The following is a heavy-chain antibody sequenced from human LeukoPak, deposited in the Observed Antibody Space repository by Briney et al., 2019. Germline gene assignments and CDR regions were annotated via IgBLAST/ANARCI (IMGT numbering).Heavy chain of an antibody. CDR1: GFTFSSYS. D-gene: IGHD4-11*01. V-gene: IGHV3-21*01. CDR3: ARMDDSIGYAFDI. J-gene: IGHJ3*02. Sequence: GGSLRLSCAASGFTFSSYSMNWVRQAPGKGLEWVSSLFSSSTYKYYADSVKGRFTISRDNAKNSLYLQMNSLRGEDTAVYYCARMDDSIGYAFDIWGQGTMVTVSS. CDR2: LFSSSTYK.